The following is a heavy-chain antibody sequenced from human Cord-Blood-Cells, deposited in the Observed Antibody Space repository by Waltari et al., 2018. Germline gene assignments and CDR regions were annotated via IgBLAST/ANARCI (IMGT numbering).Heavy chain of an antibody. CDR1: GDSVSSNSAA. V-gene: IGHV6-1*01. Sequence: QVQLQQSGPGLVKPSQTLSLTCAISGDSVSSNSAAWNWIRQSPSSGLEWLGRTYYKAKLYNDYGVSVKSRITINPDTSKNQFSLQLNSVTPEDTAVYYCARGIQLERSYYYYGMDVWGQGTTVTVSS. J-gene: IGHJ6*02. D-gene: IGHD1-1*01. CDR2: TYYKAKLYN. CDR3: ARGIQLERSYYYYGMDV.